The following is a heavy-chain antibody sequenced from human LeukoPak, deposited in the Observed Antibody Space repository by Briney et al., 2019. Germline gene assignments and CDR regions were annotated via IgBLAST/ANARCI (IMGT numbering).Heavy chain of an antibody. CDR2: IYYSGST. D-gene: IGHD2-15*01. J-gene: IGHJ5*02. CDR3: ARGGSGNNWFDP. CDR1: GVSISSGDYY. Sequence: NPSETLSLTCTVSGVSISSGDYYWSWIRQPPGKGLEWIGYIYYSGSTYYNPSLKSRVTISVDTSKNQFSLMLSSVTAADTAVYYCARGGSGNNWFDPWGQGTLVTVSS. V-gene: IGHV4-30-4*01.